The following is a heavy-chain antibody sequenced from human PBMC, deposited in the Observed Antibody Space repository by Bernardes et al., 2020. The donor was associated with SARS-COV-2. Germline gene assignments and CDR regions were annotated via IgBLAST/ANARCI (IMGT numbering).Heavy chain of an antibody. D-gene: IGHD3-3*01. CDR2: VSDDGNKE. V-gene: IGHV3-30*18. CDR1: GFTFSNYA. Sequence: GGSLRLSCAASGFTFSNYAMHWVRQAPGKGLAWVTFVSDDGNKEYYAYSLKGRFTVSRDNSKNTLFLQMTSLRAEDTAVYYCAKYTGWIHFFRSGYGMDVWGQGTTVTVSS. J-gene: IGHJ6*02. CDR3: AKYTGWIHFFRSGYGMDV.